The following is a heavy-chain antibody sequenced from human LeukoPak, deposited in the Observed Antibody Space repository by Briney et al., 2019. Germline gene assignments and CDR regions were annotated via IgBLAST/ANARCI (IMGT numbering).Heavy chain of an antibody. CDR2: IVVGSGNT. V-gene: IGHV1-58*02. CDR3: AADLKSRWSFDY. D-gene: IGHD3-3*01. J-gene: IGHJ4*02. Sequence: GASVKVSCKASGFTFTSSAMQWVRQARGQRREWIGWIVVGSGNTNYAQKFQERVTITRDMSTSTAYMELSSLRSEDTAVYYCAADLKSRWSFDYWGQGTLVTVSS. CDR1: GFTFTSSA.